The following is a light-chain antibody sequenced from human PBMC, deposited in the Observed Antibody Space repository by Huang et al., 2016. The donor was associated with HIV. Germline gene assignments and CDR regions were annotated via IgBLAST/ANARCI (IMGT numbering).Light chain of an antibody. Sequence: DIVMTQSPLSLPVTPGEPASISCRSCQSLLHSNGYNYLDWYLQKPGQSPQLLIYLTSSRASGVPDRFSGSGSGTDFILKISGVEAEDVGIYYCMQALQTPYTFGQGTKLEIK. CDR2: LTS. CDR3: MQALQTPYT. J-gene: IGKJ2*01. V-gene: IGKV2-28*01. CDR1: QSLLHSNGYNY.